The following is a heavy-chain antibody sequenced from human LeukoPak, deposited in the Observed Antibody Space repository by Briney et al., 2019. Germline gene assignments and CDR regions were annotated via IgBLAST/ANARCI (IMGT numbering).Heavy chain of an antibody. CDR1: GFTFSSYG. Sequence: GGSLRLSCAASGFTFSSYGMHWVRQAPGKGLEWVAVIWYDGSNKYYADSVKGRFTISRDNSKNTLYLQMNSLRAEDTAVYYCARVPVVAATAYGYYFGYWGQGTLVTVSS. D-gene: IGHD2-15*01. V-gene: IGHV3-33*01. CDR3: ARVPVVAATAYGYYFGY. J-gene: IGHJ4*02. CDR2: IWYDGSNK.